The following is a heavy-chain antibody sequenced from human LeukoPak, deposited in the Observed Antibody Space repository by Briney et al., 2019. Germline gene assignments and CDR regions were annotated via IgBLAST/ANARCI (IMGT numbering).Heavy chain of an antibody. CDR1: GGSFSGYY. CDR3: ARGETVVVPAATGAYYYYGMDV. J-gene: IGHJ6*02. CDR2: INHSGST. V-gene: IGHV4-34*01. Sequence: SETLSLTCAVYGGSFSGYYWSWIRQPPGEGLEWIGEINHSGSTNYNPSLKSRVTISVDTSKNQFSLKLSSVTAADTAVYYCARGETVVVPAATGAYYYYGMDVWGQGTTVTVSS. D-gene: IGHD2-2*01.